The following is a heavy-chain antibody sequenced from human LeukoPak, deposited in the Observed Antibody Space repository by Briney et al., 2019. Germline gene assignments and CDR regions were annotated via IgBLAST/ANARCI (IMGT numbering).Heavy chain of an antibody. CDR2: IYSGGST. CDR3: ARDLFGVVTSDDAFDI. Sequence: GGSLRLSCAASGFTVSSNYMSWVRQAPGKGLEWLSVIYSGGSTYYADSVKGRFTISRDNSKNTLYLQMNSLRAEDTAVYYCARDLFGVVTSDDAFDIWGQGTMVTVSS. D-gene: IGHD3-3*01. J-gene: IGHJ3*02. V-gene: IGHV3-53*01. CDR1: GFTVSSNY.